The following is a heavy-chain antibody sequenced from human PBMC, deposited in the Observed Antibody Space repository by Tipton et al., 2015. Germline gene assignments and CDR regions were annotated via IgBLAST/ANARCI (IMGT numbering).Heavy chain of an antibody. V-gene: IGHV4-61*01. D-gene: IGHD2-21*01. CDR3: ARRCGADCYWGYYFDH. Sequence: TLSLTCTVSGGSVSSGSYYWSWIRQPPGKGLEWIGYISHSGTTNYNPSLKSRVAISVDTSKNQFSLNVTSVTAADTAVYYCARRCGADCYWGYYFDHWGQGTLVNVSS. J-gene: IGHJ4*02. CDR2: ISHSGTT. CDR1: GGSVSSGSYY.